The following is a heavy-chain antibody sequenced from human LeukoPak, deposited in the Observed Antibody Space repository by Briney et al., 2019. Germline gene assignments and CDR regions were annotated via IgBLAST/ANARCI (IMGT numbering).Heavy chain of an antibody. CDR3: AREQLLWFGELLPLGWFDP. CDR1: GFTFSSYA. CDR2: ISYDGSNK. J-gene: IGHJ5*02. V-gene: IGHV3-30-3*01. D-gene: IGHD3-10*01. Sequence: GRSLRLSCAASGFTFSSYAMHWVRQAPGKGLEWVAVISYDGSNKYYADSVKGRFTISRDNSKNTLYLQMNSLRAEDTAVYYCAREQLLWFGELLPLGWFDPWGQGTLVTVSS.